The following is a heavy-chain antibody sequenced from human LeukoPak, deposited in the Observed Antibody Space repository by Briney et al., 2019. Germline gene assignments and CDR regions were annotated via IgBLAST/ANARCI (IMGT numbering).Heavy chain of an antibody. CDR2: IIPIFGTA. CDR1: GSTFSSYA. D-gene: IGHD4-11*01. CDR3: ARDDYSTPAAFDI. J-gene: IGHJ3*02. V-gene: IGHV1-69*13. Sequence: VKVSCKASGSTFSSYAISWVRQAPGQGLEWMGGIIPIFGTANYAQKFQGRVTITADESTSTAYMELSSLRSEDTAVYYCARDDYSTPAAFDIWGQGTMVTVSS.